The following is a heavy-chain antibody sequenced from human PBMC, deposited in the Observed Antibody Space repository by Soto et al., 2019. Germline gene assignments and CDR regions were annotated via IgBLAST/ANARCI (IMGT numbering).Heavy chain of an antibody. V-gene: IGHV1-69*12. CDR3: GRDLRPPLNSWGLDY. D-gene: IGHD3-16*01. CDR1: GGTFSSYA. CDR2: IIPIFGTA. Sequence: QVQLVQSGAEVKKPGSSVKVSCKASGGTFSSYAISWVRQAPGQGLEWMGGIIPIFGTANYAQKFQGRVTITADESTSTAYMELSRPRSEDTAGYYCGRDLRPPLNSWGLDYWGQGTLVTVSS. J-gene: IGHJ4*02.